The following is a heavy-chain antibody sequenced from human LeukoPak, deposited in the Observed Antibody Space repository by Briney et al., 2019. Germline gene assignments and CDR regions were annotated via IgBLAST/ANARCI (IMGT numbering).Heavy chain of an antibody. D-gene: IGHD3-10*01. CDR2: IYYSGST. Sequence: PSETLSLTCTVSGGSITSYYWHWIRQPPGKRLEWIGYIYYSGSTNYNPSLKSRVTTSVDTSRKQFSLKLHSVSAADTAVYYCARDRGRATWFDPWGQGTVVTVSS. CDR1: GGSITSYY. CDR3: ARDRGRATWFDP. V-gene: IGHV4-59*01. J-gene: IGHJ5*02.